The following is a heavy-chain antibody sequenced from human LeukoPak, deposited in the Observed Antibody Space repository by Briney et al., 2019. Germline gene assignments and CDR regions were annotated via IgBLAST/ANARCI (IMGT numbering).Heavy chain of an antibody. V-gene: IGHV1-2*02. CDR3: ARSAAHCSNGICFTDYYMDV. J-gene: IGHJ6*03. CDR1: GYSFTEHY. D-gene: IGHD2-8*01. Sequence: ASVKVSCKASGYSFTEHYIYWVRQAPGQGLEWVGRINCNSGDANSAQKFQGRVTMTRDTSVSTAYMDLSSVTSDDTAVYFCARSAAHCSNGICFTDYYMDVWGRGTTLVVSS. CDR2: INCNSGDA.